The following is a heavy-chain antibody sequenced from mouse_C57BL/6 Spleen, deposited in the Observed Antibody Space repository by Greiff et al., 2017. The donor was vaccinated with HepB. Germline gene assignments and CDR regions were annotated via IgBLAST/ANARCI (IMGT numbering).Heavy chain of an antibody. J-gene: IGHJ4*01. V-gene: IGHV14-2*01. CDR2: IDPEDGET. Sequence: EVKLMESGAELVKPGASVKLSCTASGFNIKDYYMHWVKQRTEQGLEWIGRIDPEDGETKYAPKFQGKATITADTSSNTAYLQLSSLTSEDTAVYYCAGGYGIDAMDYWGQGTSVTVSS. D-gene: IGHD2-2*01. CDR3: AGGYGIDAMDY. CDR1: GFNIKDYY.